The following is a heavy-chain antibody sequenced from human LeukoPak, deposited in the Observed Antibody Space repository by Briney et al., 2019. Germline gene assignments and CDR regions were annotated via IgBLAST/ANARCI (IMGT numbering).Heavy chain of an antibody. D-gene: IGHD2-21*02. J-gene: IGHJ4*02. Sequence: PGGSLRLSCGASGFTFSDAWMSWVRQAPGKGLEWVGRIKSIDAGGATAYAAPVKGRFTISRGDSKTAMYMVMNSLKTEDTAVYYCATTRRGDGIGYWGQGTLVTVSS. CDR2: IKSIDAGGAT. CDR1: GFTFSDAW. V-gene: IGHV3-15*01. CDR3: ATTRRGDGIGY.